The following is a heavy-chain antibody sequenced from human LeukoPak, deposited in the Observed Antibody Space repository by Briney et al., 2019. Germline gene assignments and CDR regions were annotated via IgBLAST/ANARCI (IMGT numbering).Heavy chain of an antibody. Sequence: GGSLRLSCAASGFTFSSFAMTWVRQAPGKRLEWVSLISASGSPTYYADSVKGRFTISRDNSKNTLYLQMNSLRADDTAVYYCAKGRGSWPRYFDYWGQGTLVTVSS. J-gene: IGHJ4*02. CDR3: AKGRGSWPRYFDY. CDR1: GFTFSSFA. CDR2: ISASGSPT. D-gene: IGHD6-13*01. V-gene: IGHV3-23*01.